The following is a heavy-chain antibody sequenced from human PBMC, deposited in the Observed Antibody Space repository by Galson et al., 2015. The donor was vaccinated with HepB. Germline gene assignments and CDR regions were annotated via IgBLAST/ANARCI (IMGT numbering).Heavy chain of an antibody. CDR2: ISWNSGSI. D-gene: IGHD3-10*01. J-gene: IGHJ4*02. CDR3: AEDPTGSTMVYFDY. CDR1: GFTFDDYA. Sequence: SLRLSCAASGFTFDDYAMHWVRQAPGKGLEWVSGISWNSGSIGYADSVKGRFTISRDNAKNSLYLQTNSLRAEDTALYYCAEDPTGSTMVYFDYWGQGTLVTVSS. V-gene: IGHV3-9*01.